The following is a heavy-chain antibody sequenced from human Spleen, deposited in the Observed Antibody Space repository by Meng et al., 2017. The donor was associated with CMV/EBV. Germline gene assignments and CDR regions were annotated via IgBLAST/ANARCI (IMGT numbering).Heavy chain of an antibody. Sequence: GHVLQWGAALSKLSETLTLTCAVYGGSFSGYYWRWIRQPPGKGLEWIGEINHSGSTNYNPSLKSRVTISVDTSKNQFSLKLSSVTAADTAVYDCASDCSGGSCYYVYWGQGTLVTVSS. D-gene: IGHD2-15*01. V-gene: IGHV4-34*01. J-gene: IGHJ4*02. CDR2: INHSGST. CDR3: ASDCSGGSCYYVY. CDR1: GGSFSGYY.